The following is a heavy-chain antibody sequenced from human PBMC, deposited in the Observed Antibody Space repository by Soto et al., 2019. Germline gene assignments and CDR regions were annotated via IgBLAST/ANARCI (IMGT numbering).Heavy chain of an antibody. CDR3: ARKDKSGYFNWFDP. CDR1: GYRFTSYW. J-gene: IGHJ5*02. D-gene: IGHD3-22*01. V-gene: IGHV5-51*01. CDR2: IFPSDSDT. Sequence: PGEALKISCRTSGYRFTSYWIAWVRQMPGKGLEWMGIIFPSDSDTRYSPSFQGQVTISADRSTSTVFLQWASLKDSDTAVYFCARKDKSGYFNWFDPWGQGTLVTVSS.